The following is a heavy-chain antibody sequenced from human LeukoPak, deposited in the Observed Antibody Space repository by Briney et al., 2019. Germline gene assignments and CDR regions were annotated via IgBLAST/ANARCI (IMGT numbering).Heavy chain of an antibody. Sequence: PGGSLRLSCAASGFTFSSYSMNWVRQAPGKGLEWVSAISSDSNYIYYADSVKGRFTISRDNSKNTLYLQMNSLRTEDTAVYYCAKADLPWGQGTLVTVSS. CDR3: AKADLP. V-gene: IGHV3-21*01. CDR2: ISSDSNYI. J-gene: IGHJ5*02. CDR1: GFTFSSYS.